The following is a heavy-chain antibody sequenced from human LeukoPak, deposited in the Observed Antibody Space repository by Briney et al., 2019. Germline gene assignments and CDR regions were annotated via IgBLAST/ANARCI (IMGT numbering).Heavy chain of an antibody. D-gene: IGHD6-13*01. CDR2: ITNSGSDI. CDR1: GFTFSDFH. J-gene: IGHJ4*02. V-gene: IGHV3-11*01. Sequence: PGGSLRLSCVVSGFTFSDFHMSWLRQAPGKGLEWISYITNSGSDIEYADSVKGRFTISWDNAKKSLYLGMNTLRAEDTAIYYCACPYRSRFDNWGQETLVTVSS. CDR3: ACPYRSRFDN.